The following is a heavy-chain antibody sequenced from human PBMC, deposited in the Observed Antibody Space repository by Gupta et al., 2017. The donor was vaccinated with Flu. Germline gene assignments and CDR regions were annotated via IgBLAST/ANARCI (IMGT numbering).Heavy chain of an antibody. D-gene: IGHD2-15*01. CDR2: INSDGSTT. Sequence: EVQLVESGGGLVQPGGSLRLSCAASGFTFSSYWMHWVRQAPGKGLVWVSRINSDGSTTSYADSVKGRFTISRDNAKNTLYLQMNSLRAEDTAVYYCARVVVNEYWFDPWGQGTLVTVSS. CDR1: GFTFSSYW. J-gene: IGHJ5*02. V-gene: IGHV3-74*01. CDR3: ARVVVNEYWFDP.